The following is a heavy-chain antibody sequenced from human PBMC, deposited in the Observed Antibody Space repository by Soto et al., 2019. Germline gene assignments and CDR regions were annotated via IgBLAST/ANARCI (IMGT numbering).Heavy chain of an antibody. Sequence: EVHLLDSGGDLVQPGGSLRLSCAASGFAFVNYAMSWVRQAPGKGLEWVSGISGSGGTTYYTDSVKGRFTISRDNSKNTLYRQMHSLRAEYTAVYYCSKEGQQWLSQLNYFDYWGRGALVTVSS. CDR3: SKEGQQWLSQLNYFDY. J-gene: IGHJ4*02. D-gene: IGHD6-19*01. V-gene: IGHV3-23*01. CDR1: GFAFVNYA. CDR2: ISGSGGTT.